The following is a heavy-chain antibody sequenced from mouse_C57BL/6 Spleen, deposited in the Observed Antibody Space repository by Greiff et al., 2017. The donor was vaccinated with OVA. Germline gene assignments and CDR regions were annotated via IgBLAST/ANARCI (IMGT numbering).Heavy chain of an antibody. CDR2: IDPEDGET. J-gene: IGHJ4*01. V-gene: IGHV14-2*01. Sequence: EVKLMESGAELVKPGASVKLSCTASGFNIKDYYMHWVKQRTEQGLEWIGRIDPEDGETKYAPKFQGKATITADTSSNTAYLQLSSLTSEDTAVYYCARAPVVAHYYAMDYWGQGTSVTVSS. CDR3: ARAPVVAHYYAMDY. CDR1: GFNIKDYY. D-gene: IGHD1-1*01.